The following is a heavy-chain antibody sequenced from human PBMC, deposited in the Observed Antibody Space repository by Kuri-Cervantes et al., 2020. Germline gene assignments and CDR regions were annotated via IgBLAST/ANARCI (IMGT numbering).Heavy chain of an antibody. CDR3: ASSRKDYDILTGYYESYYFDY. Sequence: GGSLRLPCAASGFTFSDYYMSWIRQAPGKGLEWVSYISSSGSTIYYADSVKGRFTISRDNPKNTLYLQMNSLRAEDTAVYYCASSRKDYDILTGYYESYYFDYRGQGTLVTVSS. CDR2: ISSSGSTI. CDR1: GFTFSDYY. J-gene: IGHJ4*02. V-gene: IGHV3-11*04. D-gene: IGHD3-9*01.